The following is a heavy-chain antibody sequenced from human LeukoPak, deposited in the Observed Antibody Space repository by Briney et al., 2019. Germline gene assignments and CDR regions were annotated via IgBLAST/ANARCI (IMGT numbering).Heavy chain of an antibody. J-gene: IGHJ4*02. D-gene: IGHD5-18*01. CDR3: ARRAATERGHSYGLDY. CDR1: GFTFSSYW. CDR2: IEQDGSEK. Sequence: GGSLRLSCAAPGFTFSSYWMSWVRQAPGKGLEWVANIEQDGSEKNYLDSVKGRFTISRDNAKNSLYLQMNSLRAEDTAVYYCARRAATERGHSYGLDYWGQGTLVTVSS. V-gene: IGHV3-7*01.